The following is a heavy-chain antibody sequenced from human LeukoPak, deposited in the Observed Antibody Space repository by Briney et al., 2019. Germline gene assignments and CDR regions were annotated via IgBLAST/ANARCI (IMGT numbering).Heavy chain of an antibody. CDR1: GFTFSRYT. Sequence: GGSLRLSCAASGFTFSRYTMNWVRHAPGKGLEWILSIRNSTSHIFYADSVKGRFFVSRDNAQNLLFLHMNSLRAEDTAIYYCARVQSSIVMSPIPTFDCWGQGNLVTVSS. CDR3: ARVQSSIVMSPIPTFDC. D-gene: IGHD2-21*01. V-gene: IGHV3-21*06. J-gene: IGHJ4*02. CDR2: IRNSTSHI.